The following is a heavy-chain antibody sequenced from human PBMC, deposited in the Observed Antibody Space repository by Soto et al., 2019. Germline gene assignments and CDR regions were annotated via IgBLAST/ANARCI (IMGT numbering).Heavy chain of an antibody. CDR1: GFTFSAYV. V-gene: IGHV3-23*01. D-gene: IGHD4-17*01. J-gene: IGHJ4*02. Sequence: EVHLLESGGGLVQPGGSLRLSCEASGFTFSAYVLGWVRQAPGRGLEWVSSITTVFGAYYADSVRGRFTISRDNSKDMLYLQMNSLRAEDTALYYCARGTTVTSSQLDFWGQGTLVTVSS. CDR2: ITTVFGA. CDR3: ARGTTVTSSQLDF.